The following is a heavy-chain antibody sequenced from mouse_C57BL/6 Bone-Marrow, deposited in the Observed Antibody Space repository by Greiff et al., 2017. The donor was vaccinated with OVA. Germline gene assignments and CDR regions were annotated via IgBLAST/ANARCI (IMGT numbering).Heavy chain of an antibody. D-gene: IGHD1-2*01. V-gene: IGHV1-39*01. CDR1: GYSFTDYN. Sequence: VQLQQSGPELVKPGASVKLSCKASGYSFTDYNMNWVKQSNGKSLEWIGVINPNNGTTSYNQTFKGKATLTVDQSSSTAYMQLNSLTSEDSAAYYCSTLRRSLMDYGGQGTSVTVSS. J-gene: IGHJ4*01. CDR2: INPNNGTT. CDR3: STLRRSLMDY.